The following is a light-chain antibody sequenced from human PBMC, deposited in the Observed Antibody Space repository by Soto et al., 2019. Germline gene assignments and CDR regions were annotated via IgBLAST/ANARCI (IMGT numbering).Light chain of an antibody. Sequence: QSVLTQPPSASGTPGQRVTISCSGSGSNIGSNTVDWYQQLPGTAPKLLIYSNNQRPSGVPDRFSGSKSGTSVSLAISGLQSEVEADYYCAAWDDSLNGRLFGTGTKVTVL. CDR3: AAWDDSLNGRL. CDR2: SNN. CDR1: GSNIGSNT. J-gene: IGLJ1*01. V-gene: IGLV1-44*01.